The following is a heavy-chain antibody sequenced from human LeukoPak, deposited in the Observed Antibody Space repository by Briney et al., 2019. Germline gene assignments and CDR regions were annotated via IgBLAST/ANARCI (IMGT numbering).Heavy chain of an antibody. CDR1: GFTFSNYA. D-gene: IGHD6-13*01. V-gene: IGHV1-69*04. J-gene: IGHJ4*02. CDR2: IIPILGIA. CDR3: ARETYSSSWYAGRAGLDY. Sequence: PGGSLRLSCAASGFTFSNYAISWVRQAPGQGLEWMGRIIPILGIANYAQKFQGRVTITADKSTSTAYMELSSLRSEDTAVYYCARETYSSSWYAGRAGLDYWGQGTLVTVSS.